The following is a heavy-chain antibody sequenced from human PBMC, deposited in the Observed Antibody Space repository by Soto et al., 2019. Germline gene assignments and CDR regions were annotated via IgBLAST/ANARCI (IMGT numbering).Heavy chain of an antibody. J-gene: IGHJ4*02. CDR2: MNPNSGGT. D-gene: IGHD6-19*01. Sequence: QVQLVQSGAEVKKPGASVKVSCKASGYTFTDYYMHLVRQAPGQGLEWMGWMNPNSGGTNYAQKFQGRVTMTRDTSISTAYMELSRLRSDDTAVYYCATWGIAVAPFFDYWGQGTLVTVSS. CDR1: GYTFTDYY. V-gene: IGHV1-2*02. CDR3: ATWGIAVAPFFDY.